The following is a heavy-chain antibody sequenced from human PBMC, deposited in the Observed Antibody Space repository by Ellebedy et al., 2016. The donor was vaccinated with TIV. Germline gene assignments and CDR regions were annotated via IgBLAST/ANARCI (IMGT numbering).Heavy chain of an antibody. J-gene: IGHJ5*02. CDR1: GGSFSGYY. CDR2: INHSGST. Sequence: MPSETLSLTCAVYGGSFSGYYWSWIRQPPGKGLEWIGEINHSGSTNYNPSLKSRVTISVDTSKNQFSLKLSSVTAADTAVYYCARGHPSDPWGQGTLVTVSS. V-gene: IGHV4-34*01. CDR3: ARGHPSDP.